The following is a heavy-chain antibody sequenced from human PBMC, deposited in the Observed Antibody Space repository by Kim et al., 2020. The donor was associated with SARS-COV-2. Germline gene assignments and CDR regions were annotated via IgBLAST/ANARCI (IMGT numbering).Heavy chain of an antibody. CDR3: ARDYYDSGDAFDI. D-gene: IGHD3-22*01. Sequence: YADSVKGRFTISRDNAKDSLYLQMNSLRAEDTAVYYCARDYYDSGDAFDIWGQGTMVTVSS. V-gene: IGHV3-21*01. J-gene: IGHJ3*02.